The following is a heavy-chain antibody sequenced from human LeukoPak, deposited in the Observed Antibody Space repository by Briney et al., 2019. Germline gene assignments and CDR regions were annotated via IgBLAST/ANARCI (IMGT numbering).Heavy chain of an antibody. CDR1: GGSISSYY. CDR3: ARHGFGYYDSSGYYYLGYFDY. J-gene: IGHJ4*02. Sequence: PSETLSLTCTVSGGSISSYYWSWIRQPPGKGLEWIGYIYTSGSTNYNPSLKSRVTISVDTSKNQFSLKLSSVTAADTAVYYCARHGFGYYDSSGYYYLGYFDYWGQGTLVTVSS. CDR2: IYTSGST. V-gene: IGHV4-4*09. D-gene: IGHD3-22*01.